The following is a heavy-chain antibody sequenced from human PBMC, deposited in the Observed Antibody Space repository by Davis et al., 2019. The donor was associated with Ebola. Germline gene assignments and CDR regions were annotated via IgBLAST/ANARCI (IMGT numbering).Heavy chain of an antibody. D-gene: IGHD1-26*01. V-gene: IGHV1-69*04. CDR3: ARLPRYRAASGDYYYYGMDV. CDR2: IIPILGTA. CDR1: GYTFTSYG. J-gene: IGHJ6*02. Sequence: SVKVSCKASGYTFTSYGISWVRQAPGQGLEWMGRIIPILGTANYAQKFQGRVTITADKSTSTAYMELSSLRSEDTAVYYCARLPRYRAASGDYYYYGMDVWGQGTTVTVSS.